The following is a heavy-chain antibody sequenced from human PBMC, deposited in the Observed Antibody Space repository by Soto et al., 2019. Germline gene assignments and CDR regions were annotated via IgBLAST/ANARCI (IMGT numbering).Heavy chain of an antibody. V-gene: IGHV1-18*01. CDR1: GYTFTSYV. D-gene: IGHD3-10*01. J-gene: IGHJ4*02. Sequence: QVQLVQSGPEVKKPGASVKVSCKTYGYTFTSYVINWVRQAPGQGLEWMGFSTHTGNTNYAQKFQGRVALTTDSSTSTAYMEVRGLRSDATAVYYCARSGEHPLDFWGQGTPVTVSS. CDR3: ARSGEHPLDF. CDR2: STHTGNT.